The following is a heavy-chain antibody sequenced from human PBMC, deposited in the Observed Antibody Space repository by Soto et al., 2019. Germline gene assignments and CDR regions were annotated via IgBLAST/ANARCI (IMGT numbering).Heavy chain of an antibody. CDR2: INAGNGNT. J-gene: IGHJ6*02. CDR3: ARVPHRICSSTSCQYYYYYGMDV. V-gene: IGHV1-3*01. Sequence: QVQLVQSGAEVKKPGASVKVSCKASGYTFTSYAMHWVRQAPGQRLEWMGWINAGNGNTKYSQKFQGRVTITRDTSASTAYMELSSLRSEDTAVYYCARVPHRICSSTSCQYYYYYGMDVWGQGTTVTVSS. D-gene: IGHD2-2*01. CDR1: GYTFTSYA.